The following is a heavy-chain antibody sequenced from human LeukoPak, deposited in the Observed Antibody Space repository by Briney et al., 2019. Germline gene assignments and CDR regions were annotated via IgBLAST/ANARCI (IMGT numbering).Heavy chain of an antibody. CDR1: GFTFDDYA. CDR2: ISWNSGSI. Sequence: SGGSLRLSCAASGFTFDDYAMHWVRQAPGKGLEWVSGISWNSGSIGHADSVKGRFTISRDNAKNSLYLQMNSLRAEDTALYYCAKDSKSIGSGWYVYWGQGTLVTVSS. J-gene: IGHJ4*02. V-gene: IGHV3-9*01. CDR3: AKDSKSIGSGWYVY. D-gene: IGHD6-19*01.